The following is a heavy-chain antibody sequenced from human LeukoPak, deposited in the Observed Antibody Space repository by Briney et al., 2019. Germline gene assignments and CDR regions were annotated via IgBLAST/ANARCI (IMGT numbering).Heavy chain of an antibody. J-gene: IGHJ4*02. CDR3: ARAILTGSYRGYFDY. CDR1: GFTFSIYA. D-gene: IGHD3-9*01. Sequence: GGSLRLPCAASGFTFSIYAMTWVRQAPGKGLEWVSAISGSGSTTYYADSVKGRFTISRDNSKNTLYLQMNSLRAEDTAVYYCARAILTGSYRGYFDYWGQGTLVTVSS. CDR2: ISGSGSTT. V-gene: IGHV3-23*01.